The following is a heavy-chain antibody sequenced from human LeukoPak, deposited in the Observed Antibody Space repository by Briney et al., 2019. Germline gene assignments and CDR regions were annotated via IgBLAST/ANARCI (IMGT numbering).Heavy chain of an antibody. CDR2: IKQDGSEK. D-gene: IGHD3-22*01. CDR3: ASNLNYYDSSGYFDYYGMDV. Sequence: PGGSLRLSCAASGFTFSSYWMSWVRQAPGRGLEWVANIKQDGSEKYYVDSVKGRFTISRDNAKNSLYLQMNSLRAEDTAVYYCASNLNYYDSSGYFDYYGMDVWGQGTTVTVSS. V-gene: IGHV3-7*01. J-gene: IGHJ6*02. CDR1: GFTFSSYW.